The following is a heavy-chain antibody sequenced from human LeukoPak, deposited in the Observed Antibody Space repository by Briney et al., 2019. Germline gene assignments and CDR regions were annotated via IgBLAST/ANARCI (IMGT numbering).Heavy chain of an antibody. CDR3: ARDLGGYSYGTFDY. V-gene: IGHV4-61*02. Sequence: SETLSLTCTVSGGSISTGSYYWSWSRQPAGKGLEWIGRIYTSGSTNYSPSLKSRVTISVDTSKNQFSLKLSSVTAADTAVYYCARDLGGYSYGTFDYWGQGTLVTVSS. D-gene: IGHD5-18*01. CDR2: IYTSGST. CDR1: GGSISTGSYY. J-gene: IGHJ4*02.